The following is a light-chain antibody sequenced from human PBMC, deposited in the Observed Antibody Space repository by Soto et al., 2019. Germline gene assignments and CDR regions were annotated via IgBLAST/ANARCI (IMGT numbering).Light chain of an antibody. CDR1: QSLDRDY. V-gene: IGKV1-5*03. CDR3: QHYNSYSEA. CDR2: KAS. J-gene: IGKJ1*01. Sequence: IQMTQSPSTLSASLGARVPMTCRASQSLDRDYLAWYQQKPGKAPNLLIYKASTLESGVPSRFSGGGSGTAFTLTISSLQPDDFATYYCQHYNSYSEAFGQGTKVDIK.